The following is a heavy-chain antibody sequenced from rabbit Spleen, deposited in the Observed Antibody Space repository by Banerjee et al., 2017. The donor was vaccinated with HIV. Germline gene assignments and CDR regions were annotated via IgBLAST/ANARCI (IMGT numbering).Heavy chain of an antibody. CDR1: GVSFSSSSY. Sequence: QQLVESGGGLVKPGASLTLTCKASGVSFSSSSYLCWVRQAPGKGLEWIACIDAGSSGFTYDATWAKGRFTISKTSSTTVTLQMTRLTAADTATYFCARETDSGWGVVSFYFNLWGPGTLVTVS. D-gene: IGHD4-1*01. CDR3: ARETDSGWGVVSFYFNL. CDR2: IDAGSSGFT. J-gene: IGHJ4*01. V-gene: IGHV1S40*01.